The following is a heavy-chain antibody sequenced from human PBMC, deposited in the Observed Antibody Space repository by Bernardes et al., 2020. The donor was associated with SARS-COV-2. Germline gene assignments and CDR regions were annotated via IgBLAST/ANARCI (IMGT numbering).Heavy chain of an antibody. J-gene: IGHJ4*02. CDR3: VRGYSESSGYSLFDH. CDR2: VSAYNGTT. V-gene: IGHV1-18*01. CDR1: GYFFTSYG. Sequence: APSKDFCKASGYFFTSYGISWVRQAPGQGLEWMGWVSAYNGTTTYAQKLKGRVTMTTDASTTTAYMELRSLRSDDTALYYCVRGYSESSGYSLFDHWGQGTLVTVSS. D-gene: IGHD3-22*01.